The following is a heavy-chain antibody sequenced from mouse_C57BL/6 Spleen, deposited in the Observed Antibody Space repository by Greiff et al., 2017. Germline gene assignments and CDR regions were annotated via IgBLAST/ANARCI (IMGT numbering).Heavy chain of an antibody. V-gene: IGHV4-1*01. Sequence: CEASGIDFSRYWMSWVRRAPGKGLEWIGEINPDSSTINYAPSLKDKFIISRDNAKNTLYLQMSKVRSEDTALYYCARLGYYGYFDVWGTGTTVTVSS. CDR1: GIDFSRYW. CDR2: INPDSSTI. J-gene: IGHJ1*03. D-gene: IGHD2-2*01. CDR3: ARLGYYGYFDV.